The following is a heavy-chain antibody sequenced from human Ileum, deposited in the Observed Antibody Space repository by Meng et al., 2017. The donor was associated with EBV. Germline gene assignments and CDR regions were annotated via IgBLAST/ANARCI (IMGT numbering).Heavy chain of an antibody. CDR2: IFHPAST. CDR3: ASRPPYNQGVSLEY. V-gene: IGHV4-4*02. J-gene: IGHJ4*02. D-gene: IGHD3-10*01. Sequence: QGRRREWGPGMVEPSGPLYLTCAVSGGSITSSNWWTWVRQPPGKRLVWIGEIFHPASTNYNPSLQSRITMSIDESKNQFSLKLYFVTAADTAVYYCASRPPYNQGVSLEYWGQGTLVTVSS. CDR1: GGSITSSNW.